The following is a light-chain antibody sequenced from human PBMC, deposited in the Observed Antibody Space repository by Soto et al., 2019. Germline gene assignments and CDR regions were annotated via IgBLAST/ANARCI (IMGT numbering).Light chain of an antibody. CDR2: EAS. Sequence: IQMTHSPSSVSASVGDRITITCRASQSISSWLAWYQQKPGKAPKLLIYEASTLQSGVPSRFSGSGSGTEFTLTISGLLPEDFAAYHCQQLYTLPFTFGQGTRLEIK. CDR3: QQLYTLPFT. CDR1: QSISSW. V-gene: IGKV1-9*01. J-gene: IGKJ5*01.